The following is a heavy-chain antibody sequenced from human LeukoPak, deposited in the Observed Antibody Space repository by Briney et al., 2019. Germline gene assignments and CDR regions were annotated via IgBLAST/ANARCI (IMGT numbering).Heavy chain of an antibody. CDR1: GGSISSSSYY. CDR3: ARLYYDSSGYYQICYFDY. CDR2: IYYSGST. J-gene: IGHJ4*02. D-gene: IGHD3-22*01. Sequence: PPETLSLTRTVSGGSISSSSYYSGWTRQPPGNGLEWLGSIYYSGSTYYNPSLKSRVTISVDTSKNQLSLNLSSVTAADTAVYYCARLYYDSSGYYQICYFDYWGQGTLVTVSS. V-gene: IGHV4-39*01.